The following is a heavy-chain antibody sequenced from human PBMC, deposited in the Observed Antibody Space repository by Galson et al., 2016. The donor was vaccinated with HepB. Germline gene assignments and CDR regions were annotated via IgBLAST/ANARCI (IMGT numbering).Heavy chain of an antibody. D-gene: IGHD4/OR15-4a*01. V-gene: IGHV4-59*01. CDR1: GGSISSYY. Sequence: SETLSLTCTVSGGSISSYYWSWIRQPPGKGLEWIGYIYYSGSTNYNPSLKSRVTISVDTSKNQFSLKLSSVTAADTAVYYCARAPSYGAYLFDYWGQGTLVTVSS. J-gene: IGHJ4*02. CDR3: ARAPSYGAYLFDY. CDR2: IYYSGST.